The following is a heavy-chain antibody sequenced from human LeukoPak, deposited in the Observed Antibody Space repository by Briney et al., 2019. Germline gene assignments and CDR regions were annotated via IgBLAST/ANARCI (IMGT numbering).Heavy chain of an antibody. V-gene: IGHV3-23*01. Sequence: PGGSLRLSCAASGFTFNIHAMTWVRQAPGKGLEWVAVIGGSAGDTYYADSVKGRFTVSRDDSNNTVFLQMNSLRDDDTAVTFWAKDATPRNSVWDYFGHWGQGILVTVSS. CDR3: AKDATPRNSVWDYFGH. D-gene: IGHD3-16*01. J-gene: IGHJ4*02. CDR1: GFTFNIHA. CDR2: IGGSAGDT.